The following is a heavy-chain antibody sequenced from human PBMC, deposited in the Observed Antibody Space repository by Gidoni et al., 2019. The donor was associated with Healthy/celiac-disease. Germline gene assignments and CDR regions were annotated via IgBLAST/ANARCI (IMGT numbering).Heavy chain of an antibody. J-gene: IGHJ4*02. CDR3: TTPRYYDFWSGYYRSLDY. D-gene: IGHD3-3*01. CDR2: IKSKTDVGTT. CDR1: GFTFSNAW. V-gene: IGHV3-15*01. Sequence: EVQLVESGGGLVKPGGSLRLSCPASGFTFSNAWRSWVRPAPGKGLEWVGRIKSKTDVGTTDYAAPVKGRFTISRDDSKNTLYLQMNSLKTEDTAVYYCTTPRYYDFWSGYYRSLDYWGQGTLVTVSS.